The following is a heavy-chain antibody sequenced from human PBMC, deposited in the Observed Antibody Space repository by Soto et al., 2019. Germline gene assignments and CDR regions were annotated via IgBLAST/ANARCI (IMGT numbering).Heavy chain of an antibody. CDR1: GGSISSSNW. CDR2: IHYTGSS. CDR3: ARVPAVAARSFDF. J-gene: IGHJ4*01. Sequence: QVELRASGRGLLKPSGTLSLTCDVSGGSISSSNWWSWVRQTPGKGLEWIGDIHYTGSSRYNPSLKSRVTISVDRSQNQFSLSLSSVTAADTAFYYCARVPAVAARSFDFWGRGIQVTVSS. V-gene: IGHV4-4*02. D-gene: IGHD6-13*01.